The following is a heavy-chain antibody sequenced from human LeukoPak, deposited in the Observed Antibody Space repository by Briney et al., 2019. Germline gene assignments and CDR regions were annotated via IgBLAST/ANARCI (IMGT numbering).Heavy chain of an antibody. J-gene: IGHJ4*02. CDR1: GFTFSSYE. V-gene: IGHV3-48*03. Sequence: GGSLRLSGTASGFTFSSYEMNWVRQAPGKGLEWVSYISSSGSTIYYADSVKGRFTISRDNAKNSLYLQMNSLRAEDTAVYYCARNRDVGYCTNCVCPVFDYWGQGNLVTVST. D-gene: IGHD2-8*01. CDR3: ARNRDVGYCTNCVCPVFDY. CDR2: ISSSGSTI.